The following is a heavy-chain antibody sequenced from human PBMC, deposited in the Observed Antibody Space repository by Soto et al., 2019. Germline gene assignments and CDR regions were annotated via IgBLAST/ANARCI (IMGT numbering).Heavy chain of an antibody. CDR3: ARRLQGGRSGWFDP. V-gene: IGHV2-5*02. CDR2: IYWDYDE. J-gene: IGHJ5*02. CDR1: GFSLSTDGVG. Sequence: QITLKESGPTLVKPTQTLTLTCTFSGFSLSTDGVGVGWIRQPPGKALEWLALIYWDYDERYSPSLKSRLTIISDNAKLLGVLPLPHVDLVDTAAYWGARRLQGGRSGWFDPWGRGVLVTVSS. D-gene: IGHD1-1*01.